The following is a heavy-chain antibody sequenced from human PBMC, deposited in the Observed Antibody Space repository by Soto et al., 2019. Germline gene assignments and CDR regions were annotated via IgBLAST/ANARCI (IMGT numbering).Heavy chain of an antibody. V-gene: IGHV4-34*01. CDR1: GGSFSGYY. Sequence: SQTLSLTCAVYGGSFSGYYWSWIRQPPGKGLEWIGEINHSGSTNYNPSLKSRVTISVDTSKNQFSLKLSSVTAADTAVYYCVRVQQLVYYYGMDVWGQGTTVTVSS. D-gene: IGHD6-6*01. CDR2: INHSGST. CDR3: VRVQQLVYYYGMDV. J-gene: IGHJ6*02.